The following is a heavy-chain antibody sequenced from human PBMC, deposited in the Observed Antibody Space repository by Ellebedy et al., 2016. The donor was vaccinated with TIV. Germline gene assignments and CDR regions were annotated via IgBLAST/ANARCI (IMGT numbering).Heavy chain of an antibody. CDR3: ARAPLTYYGSGSFWFDP. D-gene: IGHD3-10*01. CDR2: IYYSGST. J-gene: IGHJ5*02. CDR1: GGSISSGDYY. Sequence: SETLSLTCTVSGGSISSGDYYWSWIRQPPGKGLEWIGYIYYSGSTYYNPSLKSRVTISVDTSKIQFSLKLSSVTAADTAVYYCARAPLTYYGSGSFWFDPWGQGTLVTVSS. V-gene: IGHV4-30-4*01.